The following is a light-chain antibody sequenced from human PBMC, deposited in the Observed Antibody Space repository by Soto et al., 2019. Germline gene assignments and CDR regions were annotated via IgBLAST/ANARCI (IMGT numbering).Light chain of an antibody. V-gene: IGKV1-27*01. J-gene: IGKJ4*01. CDR2: AAS. CDR3: QRYYSVPLT. CDR1: QDISNF. Sequence: DLQMTQSPSSLSASVGDRVTITCRASQDISNFLAWYQQTPGKVPKLLIYAASTLQSGVPSRFSGSGSGTYFTLTIASLQPEDVGTYFCQRYYSVPLTFGGGTKVEI.